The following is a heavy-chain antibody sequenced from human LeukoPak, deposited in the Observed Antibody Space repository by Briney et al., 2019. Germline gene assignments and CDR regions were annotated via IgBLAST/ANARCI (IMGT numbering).Heavy chain of an antibody. CDR1: GFTFIDYD. D-gene: IGHD6-19*01. J-gene: IGHJ4*02. Sequence: GGSLRLSCAASGFTFIDYDMHWVRQVIGKGLEWVSAIGIRGYTHYAGSVKGRFTISRENAKNSLYLQMNSLRAEDTAVYYCARGGIQVSGIDEFDYWGQGTLVIVSS. V-gene: IGHV3-13*01. CDR3: ARGGIQVSGIDEFDY. CDR2: IGIRGYT.